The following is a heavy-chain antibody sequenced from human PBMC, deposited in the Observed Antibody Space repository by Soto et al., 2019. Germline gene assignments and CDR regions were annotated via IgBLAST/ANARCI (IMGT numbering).Heavy chain of an antibody. D-gene: IGHD2-8*01. J-gene: IGHJ5*02. CDR2: ISYDGSNK. CDR1: GFTFSIYA. V-gene: IGHV3-30-3*01. Sequence: QVPLVESGGGVVQPGRSLRLSCAASGFTFSIYAMHWVRQAPGKGLEWVAVISYDGSNKYYADSVKGRFTISRDNSKNTLSLQMNRLRPDDTAVYYCGRRPGFAVSDWFDPGAQGSLVSASA. CDR3: GRRPGFAVSDWFDP.